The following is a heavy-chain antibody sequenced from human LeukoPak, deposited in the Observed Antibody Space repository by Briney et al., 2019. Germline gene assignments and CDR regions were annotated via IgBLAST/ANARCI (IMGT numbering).Heavy chain of an antibody. V-gene: IGHV5-51*01. J-gene: IGHJ3*02. CDR3: ARLMLREEWLLRRGDAFDI. CDR2: IYPGDSDT. CDR1: GYSFTSYW. D-gene: IGHD3-3*01. Sequence: GESLKISCKGSGYSFTSYWIGWVRQMPGKGLEWMGIIYPGDSDTRYSPSFQGQDTISADKSISTAYLQWSSLKASDTAMYYCARLMLREEWLLRRGDAFDIWGQGTMVTVSS.